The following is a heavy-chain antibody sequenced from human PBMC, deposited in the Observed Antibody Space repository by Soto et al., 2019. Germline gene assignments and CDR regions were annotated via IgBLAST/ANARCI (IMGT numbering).Heavy chain of an antibody. J-gene: IGHJ6*03. V-gene: IGHV3-15*01. D-gene: IGHD3-9*01. CDR2: IKSKTDGGTT. Sequence: GGSLRLSCAASGFTFSNAWMSWVRQAPGKGLEWVGRIKSKTDGGTTDYAAPVKGRFTISRDDSKNTLYLQMNSLKTEDTAVYYCTTDRRYFDWFLVSDYMDVWGKGTTVTVSS. CDR3: TTDRRYFDWFLVSDYMDV. CDR1: GFTFSNAW.